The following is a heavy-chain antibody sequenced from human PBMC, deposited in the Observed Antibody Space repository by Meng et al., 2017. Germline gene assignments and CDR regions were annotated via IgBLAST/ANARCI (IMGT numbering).Heavy chain of an antibody. V-gene: IGHV1-2*06. CDR3: ARDEDISAAGKLFGDY. D-gene: IGHD6-13*01. J-gene: IGHJ4*02. CDR2: IDPKNGDT. CDR1: GNNFPDYY. Sequence: QGRMVQSGAEVKKPGASVKVSCKPSGNNFPDYYIHWVRQAPGQGLEWMGRIDPKNGDTHYAQKFQGRVTMTGDTSISTAYMDLSGLRSDDTAVYYCARDEDISAAGKLFGDYWGQGTLVTVPQ.